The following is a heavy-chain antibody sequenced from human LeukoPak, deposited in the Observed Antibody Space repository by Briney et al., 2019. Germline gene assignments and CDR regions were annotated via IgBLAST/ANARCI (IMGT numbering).Heavy chain of an antibody. CDR3: ASPGYCSGGSCSRWFDP. Sequence: PSETLPLTCAVSGGSISSSNWWSWVRQPPGKGLEWIGEIYHSGSTNYNPSLKSRVTISVDKSKNQFSLKLSSVTAADTAVYYCASPGYCSGGSCSRWFDPWGQGTLVTVSS. J-gene: IGHJ5*02. D-gene: IGHD2-15*01. CDR2: IYHSGST. CDR1: GGSISSSNW. V-gene: IGHV4-4*02.